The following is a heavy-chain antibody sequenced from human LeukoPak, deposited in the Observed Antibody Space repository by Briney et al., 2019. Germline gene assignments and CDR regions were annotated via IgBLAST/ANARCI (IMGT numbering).Heavy chain of an antibody. J-gene: IGHJ4*02. Sequence: SETLSLTCTVAGGSTSSYYWTWIRQPAGKGLEWIGRIYSSGTTNTNYNPSLKSRITMSVDTSKNQFSLNLNSVTAADTAVYYCARDVIIRSGGIATTSYFDYWGQGALVTVSA. CDR3: ARDVIIRSGGIATTSYFDY. CDR2: IYSSGTT. D-gene: IGHD3-16*01. V-gene: IGHV4-4*07. CDR1: GGSTSSYY.